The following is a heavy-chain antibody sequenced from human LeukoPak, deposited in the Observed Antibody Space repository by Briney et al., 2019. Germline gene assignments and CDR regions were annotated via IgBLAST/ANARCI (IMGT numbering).Heavy chain of an antibody. D-gene: IGHD6-19*01. J-gene: IGHJ3*02. CDR2: ISGSGGST. Sequence: SGGSLRLSCAASGFTFVDFAMHWVRNAPGKGLEWVSAISGSGGSTYYADSVKGRFTISRDNSKNTLYLHMNSLRVEDTAVYYCARQQDSSGWTNDAFDIWGQGTMVTVSS. CDR1: GFTFVDFA. V-gene: IGHV3-23*01. CDR3: ARQQDSSGWTNDAFDI.